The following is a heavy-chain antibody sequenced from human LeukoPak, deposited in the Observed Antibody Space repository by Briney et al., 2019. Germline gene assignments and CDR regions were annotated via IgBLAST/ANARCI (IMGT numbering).Heavy chain of an antibody. Sequence: GGSPRLSCAASGFTFSNYDIHWVRQAPGKGLEWVSAIGTADDTYYADSVRGRFSISRENAKNSAYLQMNSLRAGDTAVYFCTRGGGFGVVTNNWFDPWGRGTLVTVSS. D-gene: IGHD3-3*01. CDR1: GFTFSNYD. V-gene: IGHV3-13*01. CDR3: TRGGGFGVVTNNWFDP. J-gene: IGHJ5*02. CDR2: IGTADDT.